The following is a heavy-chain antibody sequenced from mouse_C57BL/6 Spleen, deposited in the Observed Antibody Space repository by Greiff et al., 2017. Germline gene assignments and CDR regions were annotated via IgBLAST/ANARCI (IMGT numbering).Heavy chain of an antibody. CDR3: ARRDYGSSPRLGY. J-gene: IGHJ2*01. V-gene: IGHV1-43*01. CDR1: GYSFTGYY. CDR2: INPSTGGT. D-gene: IGHD1-1*01. Sequence: VQLQQSGPELVKPGASVKISCKASGYSFTGYYMHWVKQSSEKSLEWIGEINPSTGGTSYNQKFKGKATLTVDKSSSTAYMQLKSLTSEDSAVYYCARRDYGSSPRLGYWGQGTTLTVSS.